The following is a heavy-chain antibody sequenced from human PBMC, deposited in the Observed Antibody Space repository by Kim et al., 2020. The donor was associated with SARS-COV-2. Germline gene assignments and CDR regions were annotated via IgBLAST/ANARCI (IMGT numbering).Heavy chain of an antibody. V-gene: IGHV3-15*01. J-gene: IGHJ4*01. Sequence: GGSLRLSCAASGFTFNDAWMSWVRQAPGKWLEWVGRMKSKTDGGTTEYAVPVKDRFTISRDDSRKTVYLQMSSLKTEDTALYYCTTDSSSWGSRGHFDY. D-gene: IGHD3-16*01. CDR1: GFTFNDAW. CDR2: MKSKTDGGTT. CDR3: TTDSSSWGSRGHFDY.